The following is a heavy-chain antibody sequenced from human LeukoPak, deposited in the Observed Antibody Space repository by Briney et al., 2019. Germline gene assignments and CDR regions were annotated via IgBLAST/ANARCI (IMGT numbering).Heavy chain of an antibody. CDR3: ARRCGYSGYEHDY. CDR1: GGTFSSYA. V-gene: IGHV1-69*05. J-gene: IGHJ4*02. CDR2: IIPIFGTA. D-gene: IGHD5-12*01. Sequence: SVKVSCKASGGTFSSYAISWVRQAPRQGLEWMGGIIPIFGTANYAQKFQGRVTITTDESTSTAYMELSSLRSEDTAVYYCARRCGYSGYEHDYWGQGTLVTVSS.